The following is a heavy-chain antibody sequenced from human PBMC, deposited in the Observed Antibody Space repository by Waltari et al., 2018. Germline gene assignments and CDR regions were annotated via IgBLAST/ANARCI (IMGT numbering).Heavy chain of an antibody. CDR3: ARAIRNELLSDF. J-gene: IGHJ4*02. D-gene: IGHD1-1*01. CDR1: GDTVRNYD. Sequence: QVQLVQSGAEVKKPGASVKVSCKASGDTVRNYDITWVRQAPGQGLEWMGWVNPNSGNSNSGQRFRGRVAMTTDTSVNTAHMELSSLTSEDTAVYYCARAIRNELLSDFWGQGTLVAVSS. CDR2: VNPNSGNS. V-gene: IGHV1-8*02.